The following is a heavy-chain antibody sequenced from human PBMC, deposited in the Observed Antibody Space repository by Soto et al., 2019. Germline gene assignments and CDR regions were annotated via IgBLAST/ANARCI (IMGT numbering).Heavy chain of an antibody. D-gene: IGHD6-6*01. V-gene: IGHV3-21*01. J-gene: IGHJ4*02. Sequence: GGSLRLSCAASGFTSSSYSMNWVRQAPGKGLEWVSSISSSSSYIYYADSVKGRFTISRDNAKNSLYLQMNSLRAEDTAVYYCARDPGYSSSHWSHYFDYWGQGTLVTV. CDR2: ISSSSSYI. CDR1: GFTSSSYS. CDR3: ARDPGYSSSHWSHYFDY.